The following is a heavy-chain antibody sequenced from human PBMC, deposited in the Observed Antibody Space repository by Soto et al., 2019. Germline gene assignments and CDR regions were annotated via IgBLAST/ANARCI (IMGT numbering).Heavy chain of an antibody. Sequence: EVQLVESGGDLVQRGGSLRLSCAASGFPFSSYWMHWVRHTPGKGLDWVARISGDGVTTYYADSVTGRFTVSRDNAKNTLSLQISGRRAEDTAVYYCAREYYGLLTGYYTDYWGQGTRVSVSS. CDR1: GFPFSSYW. D-gene: IGHD3-9*01. CDR3: AREYYGLLTGYYTDY. CDR2: ISGDGVTT. J-gene: IGHJ4*02. V-gene: IGHV3-74*01.